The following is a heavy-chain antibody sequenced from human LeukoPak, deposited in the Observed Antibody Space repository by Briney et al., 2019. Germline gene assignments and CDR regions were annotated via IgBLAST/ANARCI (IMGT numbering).Heavy chain of an antibody. Sequence: GGSLRLSCAASGFAFSSYAMSWVRQAPGKGLEWVSAISGSGGSTYYADSVKGRFTISRDNSKNTLYLQMNSLRAEDTAVYYCAKGGIIVWEPLDYWGQGTLVTVSS. CDR2: ISGSGGST. V-gene: IGHV3-23*01. D-gene: IGHD1-26*01. CDR1: GFAFSSYA. J-gene: IGHJ4*02. CDR3: AKGGIIVWEPLDY.